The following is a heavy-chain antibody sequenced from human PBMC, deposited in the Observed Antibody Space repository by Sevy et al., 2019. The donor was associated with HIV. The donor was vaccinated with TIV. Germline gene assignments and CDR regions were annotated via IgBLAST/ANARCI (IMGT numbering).Heavy chain of an antibody. J-gene: IGHJ6*02. CDR3: ARDTTSSSWYPYYYYYYGMDV. CDR1: GFTFSSYA. V-gene: IGHV3-30-3*01. Sequence: GSLRLSCAASGFTFSSYAMHWVRQAPGKGLEWVAVISYDGSNKYYADSVKGRFTISRDNSKNTLYLQMNSLRAEDTAVYYCARDTTSSSWYPYYYYYYGMDVWGQGTTVTVSS. CDR2: ISYDGSNK. D-gene: IGHD6-13*01.